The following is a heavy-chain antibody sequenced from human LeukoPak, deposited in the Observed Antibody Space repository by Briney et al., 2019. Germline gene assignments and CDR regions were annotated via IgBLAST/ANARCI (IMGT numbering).Heavy chain of an antibody. CDR2: ISSSGNTI. V-gene: IGHV3-48*03. J-gene: IGHJ4*02. D-gene: IGHD6-19*01. CDR1: GFIFSSYE. CDR3: ARGHHNSGWYGGIDY. Sequence: GGSLRLSCAASGFIFSSYEMNWVRQAPGKGLEWVSYISSSGNTIYYAGSVMGRFTISRDNAKRSLFLQMNSLTDADTAVYYCARGHHNSGWYGGIDYWGQGILVTVSS.